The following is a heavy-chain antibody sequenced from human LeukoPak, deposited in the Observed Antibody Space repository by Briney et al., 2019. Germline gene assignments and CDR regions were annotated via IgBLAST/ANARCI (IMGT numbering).Heavy chain of an antibody. CDR1: GFSVSSTY. J-gene: IGHJ5*02. CDR2: IYTSGST. CDR3: TRDRAGTQSWVEFDL. V-gene: IGHV3-66*03. Sequence: PGGSLRLSCAASGFSVSSTYMSGVRQAPGKALEWVSLIYTSGSTFYADSVMGRFTISRDNSKNTLFLQMNSLRAEDSAVYYCTRDRAGTQSWVEFDLWGQGTLVTVSS. D-gene: IGHD3-10*01.